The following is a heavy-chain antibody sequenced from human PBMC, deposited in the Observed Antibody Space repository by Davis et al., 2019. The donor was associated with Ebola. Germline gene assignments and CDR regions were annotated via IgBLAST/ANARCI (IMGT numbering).Heavy chain of an antibody. CDR1: GYTFTGNY. Sequence: ASVKVSCKASGYTFTGNYIHWVRQAPGQGLEWMGWINPNSGGTNYAQKFQGRVTMTRDTSITTAYMEVSRLRSDDTAVYYCARGVLCSGSSCYINWFDPWGQGTLVTVSS. D-gene: IGHD2-2*02. CDR2: INPNSGGT. V-gene: IGHV1-2*02. CDR3: ARGVLCSGSSCYINWFDP. J-gene: IGHJ5*02.